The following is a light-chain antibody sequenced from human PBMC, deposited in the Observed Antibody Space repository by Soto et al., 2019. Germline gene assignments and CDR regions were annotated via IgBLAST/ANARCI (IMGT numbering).Light chain of an antibody. Sequence: DIQMTQSPSTLSASVGDRVTITCRASQSISSWLAWYKQKPGKAPKLLIYDASSLESGVPSRFSGSGSGTEFTLTISSLKPDDFATDYCQQYNSHSTFGQGTKWDIK. V-gene: IGKV1-5*01. CDR2: DAS. CDR3: QQYNSHST. J-gene: IGKJ1*01. CDR1: QSISSW.